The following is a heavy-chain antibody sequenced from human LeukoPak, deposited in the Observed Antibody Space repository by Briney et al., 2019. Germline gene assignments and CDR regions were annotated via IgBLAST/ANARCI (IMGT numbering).Heavy chain of an antibody. CDR2: IYYSGST. CDR3: ARDSYYYDNAFDI. Sequence: SETLSLTCTVSGDSISSYYWSWIRQPPGKGLEWIGYIYYSGSTNYNPSLKSRVTISVDTSKNQFSLKLSSVTAADTAVYYCARDSYYYDNAFDIWGQGAMVTVSS. D-gene: IGHD3-22*01. J-gene: IGHJ3*02. V-gene: IGHV4-59*01. CDR1: GDSISSYY.